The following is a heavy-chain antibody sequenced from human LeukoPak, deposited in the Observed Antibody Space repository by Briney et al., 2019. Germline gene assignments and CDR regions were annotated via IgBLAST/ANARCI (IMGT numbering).Heavy chain of an antibody. V-gene: IGHV3-66*02. CDR2: IYSGGST. J-gene: IGHJ5*02. D-gene: IGHD1-14*01. CDR3: ARETEVGWFDP. Sequence: GGSLRLSCAASGFTVSSNYMSWVRQAPGKGLEWVSVIYSGGSTYYADSVKGRFTISRDNSKNTLYLQMNSLRAEDTAVYYCARETEVGWFDPWGQGTLVTVSS. CDR1: GFTVSSNY.